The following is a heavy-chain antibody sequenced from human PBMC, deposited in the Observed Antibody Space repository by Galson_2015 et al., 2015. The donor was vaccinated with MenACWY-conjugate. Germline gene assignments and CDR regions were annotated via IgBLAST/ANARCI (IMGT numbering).Heavy chain of an antibody. D-gene: IGHD5-12*01. Sequence: SVKVSCKASGYTFISYDMHWVRQAPGQRLEWMGWITGGKGNTEYSQKFQGRVTITRDTSASTAYMELSSLRSEDTAVYYYVRAHEEWLQAYYDYWGQGTLVTVSS. J-gene: IGHJ4*02. V-gene: IGHV1-3*01. CDR1: GYTFISYD. CDR3: VRAHEEWLQAYYDY. CDR2: ITGGKGNT.